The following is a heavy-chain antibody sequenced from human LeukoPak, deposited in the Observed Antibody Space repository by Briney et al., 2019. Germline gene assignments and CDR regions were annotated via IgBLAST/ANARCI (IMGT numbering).Heavy chain of an antibody. CDR3: AAAFDY. D-gene: IGHD6-25*01. CDR2: TYYGGDT. CDR1: GGSISSSSYY. J-gene: IGHJ4*02. V-gene: IGHV4-39*01. Sequence: SETLSLTCTVSGGSISSSSYYWGWIRQPPGKGLEWIGNTYYGGDTYYNPSLKSRVTISVDTSKNQFSLELNSVTAADTAVYYCAAAFDYWGQGILVTVSS.